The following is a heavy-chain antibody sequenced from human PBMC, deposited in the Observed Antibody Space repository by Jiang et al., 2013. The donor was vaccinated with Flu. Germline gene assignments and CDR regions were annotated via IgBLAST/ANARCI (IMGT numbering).Heavy chain of an antibody. V-gene: IGHV5-51*01. CDR1: GYSFTNYW. D-gene: IGHD6-19*01. CDR3: ARLRFKAKAGFDF. J-gene: IGHJ4*02. CDR2: IYPGDSDS. Sequence: GAEVKKPGESLRISCKGSGYSFTNYWIAWVRQMPGKGLEWMGIIYPGDSDSRYNPSFEGQVTISADKSITTAYLQWSSLKASDTAIYYCARLRFKAKAGFDFRGQGTLVTASS.